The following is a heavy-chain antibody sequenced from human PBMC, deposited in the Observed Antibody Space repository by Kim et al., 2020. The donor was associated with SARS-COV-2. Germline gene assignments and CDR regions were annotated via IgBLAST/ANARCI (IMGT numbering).Heavy chain of an antibody. D-gene: IGHD6-13*01. CDR3: ARDLRAAGMGGRNWFDP. J-gene: IGHJ5*02. V-gene: IGHV3-30-3*01. CDR2: ISYDGSNK. CDR1: GFTFSSYA. Sequence: GGSLRLSCAASGFTFSSYAMHWVRQAPGKGLEWVAVISYDGSNKYYADSMKGRFTISRDNSKNTLYLQMNSLRAEDTAVYYCARDLRAAGMGGRNWFDPWGQGTLVTVSS.